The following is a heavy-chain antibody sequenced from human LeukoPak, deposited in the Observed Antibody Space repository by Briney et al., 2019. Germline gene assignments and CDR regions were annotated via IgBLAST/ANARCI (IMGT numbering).Heavy chain of an antibody. Sequence: GGSLRLSCAASGFTFSSYDMHWVRQAPGKGLEWVAVIWYDGSNKYYADSVKGRFTISRDNSKNTLYLQMNSLRAEDTAVYYCAKDRLATWYFDYWGQGTLVTVSS. CDR1: GFTFSSYD. CDR3: AKDRLATWYFDY. D-gene: IGHD5-12*01. J-gene: IGHJ4*02. V-gene: IGHV3-33*06. CDR2: IWYDGSNK.